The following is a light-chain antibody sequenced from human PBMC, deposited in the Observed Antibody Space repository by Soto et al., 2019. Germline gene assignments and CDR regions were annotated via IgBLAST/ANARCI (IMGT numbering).Light chain of an antibody. V-gene: IGLV2-14*01. J-gene: IGLJ1*01. CDR1: SSDVGGYNY. Sequence: SALTQPPSASGSPGPSVTISCTGTSSDVGGYNYVSWYQQHPGKAPKLMIYDVSNRPSGVSNRFSGSKSGNTASLTISGLQAEDEADYYCSSYTSSSTRVFGTGTKVTVL. CDR3: SSYTSSSTRV. CDR2: DVS.